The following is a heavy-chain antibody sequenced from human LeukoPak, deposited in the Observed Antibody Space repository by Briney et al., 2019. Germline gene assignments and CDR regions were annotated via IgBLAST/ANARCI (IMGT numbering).Heavy chain of an antibody. D-gene: IGHD6-19*01. J-gene: IGHJ6*03. Sequence: ASVKVSCKASGYTFTGYYMHWVRQAPGQGLEWMGLINPTGGSTGYAQKFQGRVTMTRDMSTSTAYMELSSLRSEDMAVYYCARDGAVAGQPGYYYYYYMDVWGKGTTVTVSS. V-gene: IGHV1-46*01. CDR1: GYTFTGYY. CDR3: ARDGAVAGQPGYYYYYYMDV. CDR2: INPTGGST.